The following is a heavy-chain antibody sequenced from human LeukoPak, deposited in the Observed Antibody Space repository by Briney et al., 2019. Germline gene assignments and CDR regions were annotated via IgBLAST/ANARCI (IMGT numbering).Heavy chain of an antibody. CDR1: GGTFSSYA. CDR3: ARLDAYCGGDCFYAFDT. V-gene: IGHV1-69*04. Sequence: SVKVSCKASGGTFSSYAISWVRQAPGQGLEWMGRIIPILGIANYAQKFQGRVTITADKSTSTAYMELSSLRSEDTAVYYCARLDAYCGGDCFYAFDTWGQGTMVTVSS. D-gene: IGHD2-21*02. CDR2: IIPILGIA. J-gene: IGHJ3*02.